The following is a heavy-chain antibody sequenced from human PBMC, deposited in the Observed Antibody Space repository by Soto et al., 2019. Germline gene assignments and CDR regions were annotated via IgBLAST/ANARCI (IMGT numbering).Heavy chain of an antibody. Sequence: GESLKISCKGSGYSFTSYWIGWVRQMPGKGLGWMGIIYPGESDTRYSPSFQGQVTISADKSISTAYLQWSSLKASDTAMYYCVRGSTIAMVRGGMYCCEGMGGWGQGTRVTVSS. J-gene: IGHJ6*02. D-gene: IGHD3-10*01. CDR1: GYSFTSYW. V-gene: IGHV5-51*01. CDR2: IYPGESDT. CDR3: VRGSTIAMVRGGMYCCEGMGG.